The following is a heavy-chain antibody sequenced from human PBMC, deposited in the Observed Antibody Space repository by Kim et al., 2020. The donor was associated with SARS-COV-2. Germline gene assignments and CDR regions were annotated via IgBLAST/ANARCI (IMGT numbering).Heavy chain of an antibody. CDR3: ARDPEQQPIYYYYGMDV. Sequence: GGSLRLSCAASGFTFSSYSMNWVRQAPGKGLEWVSSISSSSSYIYYADSVKGRFTISRDNAKNSLYLQMNSLRAEDTAVYYCARDPEQQPIYYYYGMDVWGQGTTVTVSS. CDR1: GFTFSSYS. J-gene: IGHJ6*02. D-gene: IGHD6-13*01. CDR2: ISSSSSYI. V-gene: IGHV3-21*04.